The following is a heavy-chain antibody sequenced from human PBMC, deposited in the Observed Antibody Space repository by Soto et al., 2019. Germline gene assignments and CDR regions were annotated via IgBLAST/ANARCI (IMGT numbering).Heavy chain of an antibody. J-gene: IGHJ4*02. V-gene: IGHV3-53*01. Sequence: GGSLILSCAASGFTVSSNYMSWVRQAPGKGLEWVSVIYSGGSTYYADSVKGRFTISRDNSKNTLYLQMNSLRAEDTAVYYCARDRPIVGATTPYFGYWGQGTLVTVSS. CDR2: IYSGGST. D-gene: IGHD1-26*01. CDR1: GFTVSSNY. CDR3: ARDRPIVGATTPYFGY.